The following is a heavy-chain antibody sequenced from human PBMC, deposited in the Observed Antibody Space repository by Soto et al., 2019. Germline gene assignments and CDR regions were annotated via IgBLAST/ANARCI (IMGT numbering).Heavy chain of an antibody. CDR1: GGSISSGDYY. V-gene: IGHV4-30-4*01. D-gene: IGHD2-15*01. CDR2: IYYSGST. Sequence: SETLSLTCTVSGGSISSGDYYWSWIRQPPGKGLEWIGYIYYSGSTYYNPSLKSRVTISVDTSKNQFSLKLSSVTAADTAVYYCARFGGRVYCSGGSCYTSSSGYWGQGTLVTVSS. CDR3: ARFGGRVYCSGGSCYTSSSGY. J-gene: IGHJ4*02.